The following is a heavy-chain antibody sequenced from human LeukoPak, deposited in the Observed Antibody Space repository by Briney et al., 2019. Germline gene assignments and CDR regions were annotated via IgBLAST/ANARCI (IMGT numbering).Heavy chain of an antibody. CDR3: ARTPRVPYSSSWYSFYFDY. Sequence: GASVKVSCKASGYTFTSYGISWVRQAPGQGLEWMGWISAYNGNTNYAQKLQGRVTMTTDTSTSTAYMELSSLRSEDTAVYYCARTPRVPYSSSWYSFYFDYWGQGTLVTVSS. CDR2: ISAYNGNT. V-gene: IGHV1-18*01. CDR1: GYTFTSYG. D-gene: IGHD6-13*01. J-gene: IGHJ4*02.